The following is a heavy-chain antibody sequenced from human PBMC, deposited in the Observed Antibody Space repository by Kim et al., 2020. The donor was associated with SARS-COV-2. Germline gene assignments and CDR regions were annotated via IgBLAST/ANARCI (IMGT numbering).Heavy chain of an antibody. V-gene: IGHV3-30-3*01. CDR3: TRDAVPPPDVFNFDP. CDR1: GFTFSSYA. Sequence: GGSLRLSCVASGFTFSSYAMHWVRQAPGKGLEWVAVISFDSNVKFYAGSVKGRFTISRDNSKNTLFMQMNSLRPEDTAVYYCTRDAVPPPDVFNFDPWGQGTLVTVSS. D-gene: IGHD6-19*01. J-gene: IGHJ5*02. CDR2: ISFDSNVK.